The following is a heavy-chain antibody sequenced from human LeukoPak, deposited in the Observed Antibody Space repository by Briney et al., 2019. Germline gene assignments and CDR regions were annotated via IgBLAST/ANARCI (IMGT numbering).Heavy chain of an antibody. V-gene: IGHV3-30-3*01. D-gene: IGHD6-6*01. J-gene: IGHJ4*02. Sequence: GGSLRLFCAASGFTFSSYAMHWVRQAPGKGLEWVAVISYDGSNKYYADSVKGRFTISRDNSKNTLYLQMNSLRAEDTAVYYCARSPEQLALYYWGQGTLVTVSS. CDR2: ISYDGSNK. CDR1: GFTFSSYA. CDR3: ARSPEQLALYY.